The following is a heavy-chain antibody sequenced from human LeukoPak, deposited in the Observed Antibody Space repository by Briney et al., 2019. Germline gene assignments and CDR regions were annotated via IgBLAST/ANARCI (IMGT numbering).Heavy chain of an antibody. D-gene: IGHD3-22*01. Sequence: SETLSLTCTVSGDSFSSGTYYWSWIRQPPGKGLEWLGSISYSGSTNYNPSLKSRVTISVDTSKNQFSRKLTSVTAADTAIYSCARTDPEADSSGYWAFDNWGQGTMVTVSS. CDR2: ISYSGST. V-gene: IGHV4-61*01. CDR3: ARTDPEADSSGYWAFDN. J-gene: IGHJ3*02. CDR1: GDSFSSGTYY.